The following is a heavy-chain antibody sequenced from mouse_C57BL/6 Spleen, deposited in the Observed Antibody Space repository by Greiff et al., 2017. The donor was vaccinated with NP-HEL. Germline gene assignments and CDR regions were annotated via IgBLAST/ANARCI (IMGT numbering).Heavy chain of an antibody. Sequence: EVKLMESGGDLVKPGGSLKLSCAASGFTFSSYGMSWVRQTPDKRLEWVATISSGGSYTYYPDSVKGRFTISRDNAKNTLYLQMSSLKSEDTAMYYCARGDWDPFDYWGQGTTLTVSS. CDR2: ISSGGSYT. D-gene: IGHD4-1*01. V-gene: IGHV5-6*01. CDR3: ARGDWDPFDY. J-gene: IGHJ2*01. CDR1: GFTFSSYG.